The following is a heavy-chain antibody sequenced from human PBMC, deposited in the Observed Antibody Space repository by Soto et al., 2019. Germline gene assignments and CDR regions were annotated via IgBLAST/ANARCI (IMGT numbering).Heavy chain of an antibody. Sequence: LRLSCAASGFTFDDYAMHWVRQAPGKGLEWVSGISWNSGSIGYADSVKGRFTISRDNAKNSLYLQMNSLRAEDTALYYCAKPDSSGWYGVFDIWGQGTMVTVSS. CDR2: ISWNSGSI. CDR3: AKPDSSGWYGVFDI. V-gene: IGHV3-9*01. D-gene: IGHD6-19*01. CDR1: GFTFDDYA. J-gene: IGHJ3*02.